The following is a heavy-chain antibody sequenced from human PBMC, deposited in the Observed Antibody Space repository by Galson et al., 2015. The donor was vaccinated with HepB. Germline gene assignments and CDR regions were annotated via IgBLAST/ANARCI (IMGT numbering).Heavy chain of an antibody. J-gene: IGHJ1*01. D-gene: IGHD3-22*01. CDR2: IIPIFGSA. V-gene: IGHV1-69*13. Sequence: SVKVSCKASGGTFSTYTLSWVRQASGQGLEWMGGIIPIFGSANYAQKFQGRVTITADESTTTTYMELRRLRSEDTAVYNCARQYDTSGYYPYWGQGTLVTVSS. CDR1: GGTFSTYT. CDR3: ARQYDTSGYYPY.